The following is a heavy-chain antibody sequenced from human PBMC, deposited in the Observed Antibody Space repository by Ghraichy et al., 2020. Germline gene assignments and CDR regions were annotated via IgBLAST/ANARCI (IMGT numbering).Heavy chain of an antibody. Sequence: GGSLRLSCAASGFTFTSYAMSWVRLAPGKGLEWVSVISGRGGDTYYADSVKGRFTISRDNSKNTLYLQMNSLRAEDTALYFCAKGRGCSSTSCYFYYAIDVWGQGTMITVSS. J-gene: IGHJ6*02. D-gene: IGHD2-2*01. CDR1: GFTFTSYA. CDR3: AKGRGCSSTSCYFYYAIDV. CDR2: ISGRGGDT. V-gene: IGHV3-23*01.